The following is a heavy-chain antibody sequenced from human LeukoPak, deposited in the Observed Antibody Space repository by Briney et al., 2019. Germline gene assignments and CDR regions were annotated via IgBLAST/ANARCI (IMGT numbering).Heavy chain of an antibody. CDR2: IYYSGST. CDR3: ARGPGYSSSDGAFDI. J-gene: IGHJ3*02. V-gene: IGHV4-39*07. CDR1: GDSITNSRFY. D-gene: IGHD6-13*01. Sequence: SETLSLTCTVSGDSITNSRFYWGWIRQPPGKGLEWIGYIYYSGSTYYNPSLKSRVTISVDTSKNQFSLKLSSVTAADTAVYYCARGPGYSSSDGAFDIWGQGTMVTVSS.